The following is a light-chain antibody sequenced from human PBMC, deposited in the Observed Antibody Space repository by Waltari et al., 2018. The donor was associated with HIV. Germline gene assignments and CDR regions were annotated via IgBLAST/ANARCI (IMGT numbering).Light chain of an antibody. CDR1: AWSTPY. CDR2: KDS. J-gene: IGLJ2*01. Sequence: SSELPQPPSVSVSPGQTARITCSGCAWSTPYVSSYQQKAGQAPLLIIYKDSERPSGVPERFSASSSGTTVTLTINGVLAEDEADYYCQSSDKNIKSVVFGGGTKLTVL. V-gene: IGLV3-25*03. CDR3: QSSDKNIKSVV.